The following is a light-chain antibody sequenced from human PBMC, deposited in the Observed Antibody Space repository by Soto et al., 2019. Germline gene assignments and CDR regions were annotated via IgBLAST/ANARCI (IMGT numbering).Light chain of an antibody. CDR2: GAS. Sequence: EIVMTQSPATLSVSPGERATLSCRARQSVSSNLAWYQQKPGQAPRLLIYGASNRATGIPARFSGSGSGTEFTLTISSMQSEDFAVYYFQQYNNWPPITFGQGTRLEIK. CDR1: QSVSSN. V-gene: IGKV3-15*01. J-gene: IGKJ5*01. CDR3: QQYNNWPPIT.